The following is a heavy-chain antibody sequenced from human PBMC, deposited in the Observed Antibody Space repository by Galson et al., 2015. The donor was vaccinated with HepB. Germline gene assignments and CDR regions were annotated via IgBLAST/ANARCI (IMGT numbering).Heavy chain of an antibody. V-gene: IGHV2-26*01. CDR3: ARTHRGYYYGSRWYFDY. J-gene: IGHJ4*02. CDR1: GFSLSNARMG. D-gene: IGHD3-10*01. CDR2: IFSNDEK. Sequence: PALVKPTQTLTLTCTVSGFSLSNARMGVSWIRQPPGKALEWLAHIFSNDEKSSSTSLKSRLTISKDTSKSQVVLTMTSMDPVDTATYYCARTHRGYYYGSRWYFDYWGQGTLVTVSS.